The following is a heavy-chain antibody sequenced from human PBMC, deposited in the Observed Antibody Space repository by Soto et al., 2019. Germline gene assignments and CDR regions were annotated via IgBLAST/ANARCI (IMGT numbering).Heavy chain of an antibody. J-gene: IGHJ2*01. CDR1: GGSFSDYY. V-gene: IGHV4-34*01. Sequence: SETLSLTCAVYGGSFSDYYWSWIRQPPGKGLEWIGEINHSRDTNYNPSLKSRVTISVDTSKNQFSLKLNSVTAADTAVYYCARGLLPWYFDLWGRGTLVTVSS. CDR3: ARGLLPWYFDL. CDR2: INHSRDT.